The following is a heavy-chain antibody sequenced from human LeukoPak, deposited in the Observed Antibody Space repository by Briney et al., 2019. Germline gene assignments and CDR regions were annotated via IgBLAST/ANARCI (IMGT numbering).Heavy chain of an antibody. V-gene: IGHV3-33*01. J-gene: IGHJ6*02. D-gene: IGHD4-11*01. CDR1: GFTFSSNG. CDR2: IWYDGSNK. Sequence: GRSLRLSCAASGFTFSSNGMHWVRQAPGKGLERVGIIWYDGSNKYYADSVKGRFTISRDNSKNTLYLQMNSLRVEDTAVYYCARPYYSNYYYYGMDVWGQGTTVTVSS. CDR3: ARPYYSNYYYYGMDV.